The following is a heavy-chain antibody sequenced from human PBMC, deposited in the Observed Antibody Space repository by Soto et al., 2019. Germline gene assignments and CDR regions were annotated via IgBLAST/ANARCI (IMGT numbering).Heavy chain of an antibody. Sequence: ETLSLTCTVSGGSISSYYWSWIRQPPGKGLEWIGYIYYSGSTKYNPSLKSRVTISVDTSKNQFSLKLSSVTAADTAVYYCARCIVTTNYYYYYGMDVWGQGTTVTVSS. CDR3: ARCIVTTNYYYYYGMDV. CDR2: IYYSGST. CDR1: GGSISSYY. V-gene: IGHV4-59*01. D-gene: IGHD4-4*01. J-gene: IGHJ6*02.